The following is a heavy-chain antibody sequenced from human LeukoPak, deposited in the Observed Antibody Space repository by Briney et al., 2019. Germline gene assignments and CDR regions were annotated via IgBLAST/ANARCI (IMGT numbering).Heavy chain of an antibody. D-gene: IGHD6-6*01. CDR3: ARNKLITAFFGMDV. V-gene: IGHV3-30*04. Sequence: GGSLRLSCAASGFSFSDYALHWVRQAPGKGLEWVAVISYGGTKEYYADSVKGRFTISKDNSKNTLYLQMNSLRHEDTAVYYCARNKLITAFFGMDVWGQGTTVIVSS. CDR2: ISYGGTKE. J-gene: IGHJ6*02. CDR1: GFSFSDYA.